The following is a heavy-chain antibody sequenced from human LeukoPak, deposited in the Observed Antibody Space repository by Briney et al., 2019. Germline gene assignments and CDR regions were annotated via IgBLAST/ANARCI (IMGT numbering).Heavy chain of an antibody. CDR2: IYSGGST. CDR3: ASGLPLDY. Sequence: GGSLRLSCGASGFSVSSNYMSWVRHAPGKGLEWVSVIYSGGSTYYADSVKGRFTISRDNSKNTLYLQMNSLRAEDTAVYYCASGLPLDYWGQGTLVTVSS. V-gene: IGHV3-53*01. J-gene: IGHJ4*02. CDR1: GFSVSSNY. D-gene: IGHD3-16*01.